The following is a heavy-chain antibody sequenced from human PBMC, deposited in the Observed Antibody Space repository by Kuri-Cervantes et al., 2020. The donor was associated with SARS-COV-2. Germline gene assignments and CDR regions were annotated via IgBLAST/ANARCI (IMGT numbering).Heavy chain of an antibody. D-gene: IGHD6-19*01. Sequence: GESLKISCAASGFTVSSNYMSWVRQAPGKGLEWVSAISGSGGSTYYADSVKGRFTISRDNSKNTLYLQMNSLRAEDTAVYYCAKDLTIAVAGFNWYFDLWGRGTLVTVSS. CDR2: ISGSGGST. J-gene: IGHJ2*01. CDR1: GFTVSSNY. V-gene: IGHV3-23*01. CDR3: AKDLTIAVAGFNWYFDL.